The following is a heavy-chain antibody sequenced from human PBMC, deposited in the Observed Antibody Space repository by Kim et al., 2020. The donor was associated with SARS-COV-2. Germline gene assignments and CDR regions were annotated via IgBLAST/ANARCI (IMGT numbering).Heavy chain of an antibody. D-gene: IGHD1-26*01. CDR2: IRSKAYGGTT. CDR3: TRGEVGATPPDRHDFDY. CDR1: GFTFGDYA. Sequence: GGSLRLSCTASGFTFGDYAMSWFRQAPGKGLEWVGFIRSKAYGGTTEYAASVKGRFTISRDDSKSIAYLQMNSLKTEDTAVYYCTRGEVGATPPDRHDFDYWGQGTLVTVSS. V-gene: IGHV3-49*03. J-gene: IGHJ4*02.